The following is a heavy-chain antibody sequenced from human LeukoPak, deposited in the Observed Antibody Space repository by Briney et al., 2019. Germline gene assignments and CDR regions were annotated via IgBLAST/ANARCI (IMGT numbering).Heavy chain of an antibody. CDR2: ISSSSSYI. J-gene: IGHJ3*02. Sequence: GGSLRLSCAASGFTFSSYSMNWVRQAPGKGLAWVSSISSSSSYIYYADSVKGRFTISRDNAKNSLYLQINSLRAEDTAVYYCAREGSYCGGDCSDAFDIWGQGTMVTVSS. V-gene: IGHV3-21*01. D-gene: IGHD2-21*02. CDR1: GFTFSSYS. CDR3: AREGSYCGGDCSDAFDI.